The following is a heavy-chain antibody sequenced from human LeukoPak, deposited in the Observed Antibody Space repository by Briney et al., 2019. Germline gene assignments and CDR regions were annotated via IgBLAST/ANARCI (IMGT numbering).Heavy chain of an antibody. CDR1: GFTFSTYG. CDR3: AKPTRGFGNSFLIDF. J-gene: IGHJ4*02. Sequence: GGSLRLSCAASGFTFSTYGMHWVRQAPGKGLEWVAVISDDADREYYGDSVKGRFSISRDNSRNTLFLQMNSLRAEDTAVYFCAKPTRGFGNSFLIDFWGQGTLVTVSS. CDR2: ISDDADRE. D-gene: IGHD4-23*01. V-gene: IGHV3-30*18.